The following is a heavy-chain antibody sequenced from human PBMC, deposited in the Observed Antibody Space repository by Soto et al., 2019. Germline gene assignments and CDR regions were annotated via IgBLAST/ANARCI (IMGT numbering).Heavy chain of an antibody. D-gene: IGHD6-6*01. CDR2: IYHSGST. CDR1: GVSISSSNW. CDR3: AREAELRSSSSHFDY. V-gene: IGHV4-4*02. Sequence: SETLSLTCAVSGVSISSSNWWSWVRQPPGKGLEWIGEIYHSGSTNYNPSLKSRVTISVDKSKNQFSLKLSSVTAADTAVYYCAREAELRSSSSHFDYWGQGTLVTVSS. J-gene: IGHJ4*02.